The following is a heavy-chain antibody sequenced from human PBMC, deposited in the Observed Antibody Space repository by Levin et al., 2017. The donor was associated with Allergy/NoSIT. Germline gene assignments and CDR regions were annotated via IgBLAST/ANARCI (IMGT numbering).Heavy chain of an antibody. Sequence: PSETLSLTCTVSGGSISNYYWSWIRQPPGKGLEWIGYIYYTGSSDYNPSLKSRVTISVDTSKNQFSLRLSSVTAADTAVYYGASVGSGYDQDFDYWGQGTLVTVSS. CDR3: ASVGSGYDQDFDY. V-gene: IGHV4-59*01. CDR2: IYYTGSS. J-gene: IGHJ4*02. D-gene: IGHD5-12*01. CDR1: GGSISNYY.